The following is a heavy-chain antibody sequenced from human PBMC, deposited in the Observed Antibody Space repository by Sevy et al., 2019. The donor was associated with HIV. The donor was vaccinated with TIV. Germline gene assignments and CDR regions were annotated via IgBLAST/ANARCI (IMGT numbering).Heavy chain of an antibody. V-gene: IGHV1-69*06. CDR3: ALDSNAYDI. CDR2: IIPIFGTT. Sequence: ASVKVSCKASGGTFNSYGINWVRQAPGQGLEWMGGIIPIFGTTNYAQKFQGRVTITADKSTSTVHMELSSLRSEDTAEYYCALDSNAYDIWGQWTMVTVSS. J-gene: IGHJ3*02. D-gene: IGHD3-22*01. CDR1: GGTFNSYG.